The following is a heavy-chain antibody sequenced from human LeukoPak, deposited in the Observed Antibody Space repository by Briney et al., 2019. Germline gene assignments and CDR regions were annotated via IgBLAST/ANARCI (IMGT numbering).Heavy chain of an antibody. D-gene: IGHD3-22*01. CDR3: ARGDSSGYYYGWFDP. CDR2: IYYSGST. Sequence: SQTLSLTCTVSGGSISSGDYYWSWIRQPPGKGLEWIGYIYYSGSTNYNPSLKSRVTISVDTSKNQFSLKLSSVTAADTAVYYCARGDSSGYYYGWFDPWGQGTLVTVSS. V-gene: IGHV4-61*08. J-gene: IGHJ5*02. CDR1: GGSISSGDYY.